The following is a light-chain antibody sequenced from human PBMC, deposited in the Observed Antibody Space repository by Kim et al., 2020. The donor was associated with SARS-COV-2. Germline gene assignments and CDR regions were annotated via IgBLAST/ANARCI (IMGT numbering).Light chain of an antibody. Sequence: ALGQTVMITCQGDSLRSYYASWYQQKPGQAPVLVFYGKNNRPSGIPDRFSGSYSGNTASLTISAAQAEDEADYYCNSRESSANHWMFGGGTQLTVL. V-gene: IGLV3-19*01. CDR3: NSRESSANHWM. CDR1: SLRSYY. CDR2: GKN. J-gene: IGLJ3*02.